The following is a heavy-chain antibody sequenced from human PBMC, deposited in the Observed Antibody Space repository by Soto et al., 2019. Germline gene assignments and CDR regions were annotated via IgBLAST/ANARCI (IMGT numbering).Heavy chain of an antibody. J-gene: IGHJ5*02. Sequence: TGGSLRLSCAASGFMFENYAMIWVRQAPGKGLEWVATVRGNSYGAYYAYSVRGRFIISRDNSKNTMSLQLNSLRDDDTAIYYCAKGKSENGVDWLDPWGPGTLVTVSS. CDR1: GFMFENYA. V-gene: IGHV3-23*01. D-gene: IGHD2-8*01. CDR2: VRGNSYGA. CDR3: AKGKSENGVDWLDP.